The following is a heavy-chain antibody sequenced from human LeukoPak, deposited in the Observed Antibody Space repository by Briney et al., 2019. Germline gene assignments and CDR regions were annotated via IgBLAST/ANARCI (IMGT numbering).Heavy chain of an antibody. J-gene: IGHJ3*02. Sequence: PGGSLRLSCAASGFTVSSNYMSWVRQAPGKGLEWVSVIYSGGSAYYADSMKGRFTISRDNSKNTLYLQMNSLRAEDTAVYYCARDPHLSSGYYGWMAFDIWGQGTMVTVSS. CDR1: GFTVSSNY. CDR3: ARDPHLSSGYYGWMAFDI. V-gene: IGHV3-53*01. CDR2: IYSGGSA. D-gene: IGHD3-22*01.